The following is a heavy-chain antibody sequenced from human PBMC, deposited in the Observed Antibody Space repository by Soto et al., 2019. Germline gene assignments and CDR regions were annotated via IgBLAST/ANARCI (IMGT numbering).Heavy chain of an antibody. V-gene: IGHV4-59*08. CDR1: GGSISSYY. CDR2: IYYSGST. J-gene: IGHJ5*02. CDR3: ARHYCSGDDCYNWFDP. D-gene: IGHD2-21*02. Sequence: PSETLSLTCPVSGGSISSYYWSWIRQPPGKGLEWTGYIYYSGSTKYNPSLESRLTISVDTSKTQFSLKLSSVTAADTAVYYCARHYCSGDDCYNWFDPWGQGTLVTVSS.